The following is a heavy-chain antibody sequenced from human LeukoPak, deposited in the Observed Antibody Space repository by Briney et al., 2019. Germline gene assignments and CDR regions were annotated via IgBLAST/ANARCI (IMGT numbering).Heavy chain of an antibody. CDR3: ARDAADYNDTSGYDDGFDI. CDR2: ISSSTGYT. Sequence: PGGSLPVSCAASGFTFSDYYINWIRQAPGKGLEWVSHISSSTGYTNYADSVKGRFTISRDNTKNSLYLQMNSLRAEDTAVYYCARDAADYNDTSGYDDGFDIWGQGPIASASS. CDR1: GFTFSDYY. J-gene: IGHJ3*02. D-gene: IGHD3-22*01. V-gene: IGHV3-11*05.